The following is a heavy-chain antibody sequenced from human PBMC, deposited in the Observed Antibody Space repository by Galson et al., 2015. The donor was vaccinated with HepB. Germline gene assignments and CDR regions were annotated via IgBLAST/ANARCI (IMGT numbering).Heavy chain of an antibody. D-gene: IGHD6-19*01. CDR2: ISDDSSHT. CDR3: ARLKLTVAGGDWFDP. Sequence: SLRLSCAASGFTFSDYYMSWIRQAPGKGLEWVSYISDDSSHTNYADSVKGRFTISRDNAENSLYLQMNSLRAEDTAVYYCARLKLTVAGGDWFDPWGQGTLVTVS. J-gene: IGHJ5*01. CDR1: GFTFSDYY. V-gene: IGHV3-11*06.